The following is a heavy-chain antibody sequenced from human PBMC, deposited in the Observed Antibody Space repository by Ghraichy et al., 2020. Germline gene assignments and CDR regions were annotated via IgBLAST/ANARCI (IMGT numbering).Heavy chain of an antibody. V-gene: IGHV3-53*01. J-gene: IGHJ4*02. Sequence: GGSLRLSCAASGFTVSTKYMTWVRQAPGKGLEWVSIIYSDGSTYYADSVKGRFTVSRDSSKNTVYLQMNSLRAEDTAVYYCARSGPIDYWGQGTLVTVSS. CDR1: GFTVSTKY. CDR2: IYSDGST. CDR3: ARSGPIDY.